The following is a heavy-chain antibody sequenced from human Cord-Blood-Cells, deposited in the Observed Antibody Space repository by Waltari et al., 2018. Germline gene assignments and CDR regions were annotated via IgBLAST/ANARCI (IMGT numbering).Heavy chain of an antibody. J-gene: IGHJ2*01. CDR3: ARDSRTGYFDL. CDR2: INPNSCGT. D-gene: IGHD1-1*01. V-gene: IGHV1-2*02. Sequence: QAQLVQPGAEVKKPGASVKVSCKASGYTFTGYYMHWVRQAPGEGLEWIGWINPNSCGTNYAQKCQGRVTMTRDTSSSTAYMELSRLRSDDTAVYYCARDSRTGYFDLWGRGTLVTVSS. CDR1: GYTFTGYY.